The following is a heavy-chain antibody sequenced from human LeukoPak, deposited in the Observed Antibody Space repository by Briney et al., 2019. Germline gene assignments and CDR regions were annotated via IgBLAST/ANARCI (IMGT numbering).Heavy chain of an antibody. CDR1: GGSFSGYY. CDR3: ARGRLSRYGMDV. CDR2: INHSGST. D-gene: IGHD2-15*01. Sequence: SETLSLTCAVYGGSFSGYYRSWIRQPPGKGLEWIGEINHSGSTNYNPSLKSRVTISVDTSKNQFSLKLSSVTAADTAVYYCARGRLSRYGMDVWGKGTMVTVSS. J-gene: IGHJ6*04. V-gene: IGHV4-34*01.